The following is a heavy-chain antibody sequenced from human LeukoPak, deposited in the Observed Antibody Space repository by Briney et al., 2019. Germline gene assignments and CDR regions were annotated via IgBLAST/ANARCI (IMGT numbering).Heavy chain of an antibody. CDR1: GYTFTGYY. V-gene: IGHV1-2*02. Sequence: ASVKVSCKASGYTFTGYYMHWVRQAPGQGLEWMGWINPNSGGTNYAQKLQGRVTMTTDTSTSTAYMELRSLRSDDTAVYYCARVDATVVPHDAFDIWGQGTMVTVSS. J-gene: IGHJ3*02. CDR2: INPNSGGT. D-gene: IGHD4-23*01. CDR3: ARVDATVVPHDAFDI.